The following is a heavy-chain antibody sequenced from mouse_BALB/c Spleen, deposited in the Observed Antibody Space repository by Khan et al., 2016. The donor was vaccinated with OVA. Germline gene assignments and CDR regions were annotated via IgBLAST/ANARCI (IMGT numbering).Heavy chain of an antibody. CDR1: GFTFSNYW. CDR2: IRLKSNIYAP. J-gene: IGHJ1*01. Sequence: EVKLEVSGGGLVQPGGSMKLSCVASGFTFSNYWMHWVRQSPEKGFEWVAEIRLKSNIYAPHYAESVRGRFTISRDDSRSIVYLQMNNLGADDTGIYYCARGWDWYFDVWGAGTTVTVSS. D-gene: IGHD3-3*01. CDR3: ARGWDWYFDV. V-gene: IGHV6-6*02.